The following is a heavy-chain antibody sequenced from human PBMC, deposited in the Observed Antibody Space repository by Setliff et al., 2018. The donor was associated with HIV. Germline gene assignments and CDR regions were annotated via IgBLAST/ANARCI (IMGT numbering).Heavy chain of an antibody. CDR3: IIAYSSGWLAPMGFDS. V-gene: IGHV4-39*01. Sequence: SETLSLTCTVSAGSIRSSTYYWAWIRQPPGKGLEWIGTIYYSGSTYYNPSLKSRATISVDTSKNQFSLKLSSVTAADTAVYYCIIAYSSGWLAPMGFDSWGQGTLVT. D-gene: IGHD6-19*01. J-gene: IGHJ4*02. CDR2: IYYSGST. CDR1: AGSIRSSTYY.